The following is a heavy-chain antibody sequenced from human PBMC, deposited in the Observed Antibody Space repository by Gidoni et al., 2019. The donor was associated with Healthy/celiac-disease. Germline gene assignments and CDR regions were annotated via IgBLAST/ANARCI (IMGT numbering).Heavy chain of an antibody. V-gene: IGHV1-69*06. J-gene: IGHJ6*02. Sequence: QVQLVQSGAEVKKPGSSVKVSCKASGGTFSSYAISWVRQAPGQGLEWMGGIIPIFGTANYAQKFQGRVTITADKSTSTAYMELSSLRSEDTAVYYCARSVVVVAATAPNYYYYYGMDVWGQGTTVTVSS. CDR2: IIPIFGTA. D-gene: IGHD2-15*01. CDR3: ARSVVVVAATAPNYYYYYGMDV. CDR1: GGTFSSYA.